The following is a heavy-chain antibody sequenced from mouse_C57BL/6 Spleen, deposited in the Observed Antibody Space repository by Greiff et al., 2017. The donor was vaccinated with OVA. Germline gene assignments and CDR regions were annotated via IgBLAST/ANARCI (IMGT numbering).Heavy chain of an antibody. CDR2: IHPSSGST. V-gene: IGHV1-64*01. CDR3: ARPNYYGSSYDYYAMDY. J-gene: IGHJ4*01. CDR1: GYTFTSYW. D-gene: IGHD1-1*01. Sequence: QVQLQQPGAELVKPGASVKLSCKASGYTFTSYWMHWVKQRPGQGLEWIGMIHPSSGSTNYNEKFKSKATLTVDKSSSTAYMQLSSLTSEDSAVYYCARPNYYGSSYDYYAMDYWGQGTSVTVSS.